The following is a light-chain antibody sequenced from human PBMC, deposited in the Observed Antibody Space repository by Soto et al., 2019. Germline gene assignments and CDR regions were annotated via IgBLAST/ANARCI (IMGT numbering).Light chain of an antibody. J-gene: IGLJ1*01. Sequence: QSALTQPASVSGSPGQSITISCTGTSSDVGGYNYVSWYQQHPGKAPKLMIYDVSNRPSGVSNRFSGSKSGNTASLTTSGLQAEDEADYYCSSYTSSRTRHVFGTGTKLTVL. V-gene: IGLV2-14*01. CDR2: DVS. CDR3: SSYTSSRTRHV. CDR1: SSDVGGYNY.